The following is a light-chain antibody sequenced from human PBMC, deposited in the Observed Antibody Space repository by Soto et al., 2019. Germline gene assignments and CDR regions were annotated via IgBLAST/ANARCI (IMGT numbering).Light chain of an antibody. Sequence: DIQMTQSPSSLSASVGDRVTITCRASQSISNYLNWYQQKPGKAPKLLMYAASSLQSGVPSRFGGSGSGTDFTLTISSLQPKDFATYYCHKSYSTPRPFAQGTKVE. CDR2: AAS. J-gene: IGKJ1*01. CDR1: QSISNY. V-gene: IGKV1-39*01. CDR3: HKSYSTPRP.